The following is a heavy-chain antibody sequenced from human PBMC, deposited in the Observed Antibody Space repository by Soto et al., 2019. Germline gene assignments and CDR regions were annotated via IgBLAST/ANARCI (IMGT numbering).Heavy chain of an antibody. Sequence: GGSLRLSCAASGFTFSSYGMHWVRQAPGKGLEWVAVISYDGSNKYYADSVKGRLTISRDNSKNTLYLQMNSLRAEDTAVYYCAKVGPAARIPPPIYYYYGMDVWGQGTTVTVSS. CDR1: GFTFSSYG. V-gene: IGHV3-30*18. D-gene: IGHD6-6*01. J-gene: IGHJ6*02. CDR2: ISYDGSNK. CDR3: AKVGPAARIPPPIYYYYGMDV.